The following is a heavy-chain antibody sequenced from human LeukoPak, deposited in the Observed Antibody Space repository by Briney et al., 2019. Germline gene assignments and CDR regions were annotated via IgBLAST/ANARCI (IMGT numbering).Heavy chain of an antibody. D-gene: IGHD6-13*01. J-gene: IGHJ4*02. CDR1: GGSISSYY. CDR2: IYYSGST. V-gene: IGHV4-59*01. CDR3: AREGIAAAVDY. Sequence: PSETLSPTCTVSGGSISSYYWSWIRQPPGKGLEWIGYIYYSGSTNYNPSLKSRVTISVDTSKNQFSLKLSSVTAADTAVYYCAREGIAAAVDYWGQGTLVTVSS.